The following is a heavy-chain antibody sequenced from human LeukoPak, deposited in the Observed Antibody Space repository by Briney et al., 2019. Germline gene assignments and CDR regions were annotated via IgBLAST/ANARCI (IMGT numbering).Heavy chain of an antibody. CDR3: AREMTVTTWGDY. CDR2: ISSSSSSI. J-gene: IGHJ4*02. V-gene: IGHV3-21*01. CDR1: GFTFSSYG. D-gene: IGHD4-11*01. Sequence: GGSLRLSCAASGFTFSSYGMNWVRQAPGKGLEWVSSISSSSSSIYYADSVKGRFTISRDNAKNSLYLQMNSLRAEDTAVYYCAREMTVTTWGDYWGQGTLVTVSS.